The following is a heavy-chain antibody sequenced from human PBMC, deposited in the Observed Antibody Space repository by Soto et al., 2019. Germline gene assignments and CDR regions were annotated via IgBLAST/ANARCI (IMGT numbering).Heavy chain of an antibody. D-gene: IGHD2-21*02. CDR3: ARLIGDCWLDS. Sequence: PSQTLSLTCAISGDSVSTNSATWDWIRQSPSRGLEWLGRTYYRSRWYNDYSESVRGRISINPDTSNNQLSLHLNSVTPDDTAVYYCARLIGDCWLDSWGQGILVTVSS. CDR1: GDSVSTNSAT. CDR2: TYYRSRWYN. V-gene: IGHV6-1*01. J-gene: IGHJ5*01.